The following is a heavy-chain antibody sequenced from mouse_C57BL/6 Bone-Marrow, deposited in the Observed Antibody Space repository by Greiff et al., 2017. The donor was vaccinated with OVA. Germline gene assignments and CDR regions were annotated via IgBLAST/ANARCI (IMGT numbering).Heavy chain of an antibody. D-gene: IGHD4-1*01. V-gene: IGHV1-55*01. CDR1: GYTFTSYW. J-gene: IGHJ2*02. Sequence: VQLQQPGAELVKPGASVKMSCKASGYTFTSYWITWVKQRHGQGLEWIGDISPGSGSTNYNEKFTSKATLTVETSSSAAYLQLSSLTSEDSAVYYCARDPNWDYFDYWGQGTSLTVSS. CDR2: ISPGSGST. CDR3: ARDPNWDYFDY.